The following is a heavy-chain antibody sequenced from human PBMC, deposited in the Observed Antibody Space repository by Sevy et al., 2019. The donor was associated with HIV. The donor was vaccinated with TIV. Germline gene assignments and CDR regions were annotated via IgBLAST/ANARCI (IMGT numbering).Heavy chain of an antibody. CDR1: GFTVSSNY. V-gene: IGHV3-53*01. Sequence: GGSLRLSCAASGFTVSSNYMSWVRQAPGKGLEWVSVIYSGGSTYYADSVKGRFTISRDNSKNTLYLQMNSLRAEDTAVYYCARELRIAVAVGAFDIWGQWTMVTVSS. D-gene: IGHD6-19*01. CDR2: IYSGGST. J-gene: IGHJ3*02. CDR3: ARELRIAVAVGAFDI.